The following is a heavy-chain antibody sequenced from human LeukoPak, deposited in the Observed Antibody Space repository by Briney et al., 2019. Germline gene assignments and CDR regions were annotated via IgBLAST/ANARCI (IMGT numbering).Heavy chain of an antibody. CDR2: IYTSGST. CDR3: ARGGSSSFDI. J-gene: IGHJ3*02. V-gene: IGHV4-4*07. CDR1: GGSISSYY. Sequence: SETLSLTCTVSGGSISSYYWSWIRQPAGKGLEWIGRIYTSGSTNYYPSLKSRVTMSVDTSRNQFSLKLSSVTAADTSVYYCARGGSSSFDIWGQGTMVTVSS. D-gene: IGHD2-15*01.